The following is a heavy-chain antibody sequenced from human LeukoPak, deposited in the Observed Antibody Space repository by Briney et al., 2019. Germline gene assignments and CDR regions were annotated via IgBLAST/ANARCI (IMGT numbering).Heavy chain of an antibody. D-gene: IGHD5-12*01. J-gene: IGHJ4*02. Sequence: GGSLRLSCAASGFTFSSYAMSWVRQAPGKGLEWVSAISGSGNTAYYAHSVKGRFTISRDNSKNTLYLQMNSLRAEDTAVYYCAKYSDYDLNYWGQGTLVTVSS. CDR1: GFTFSSYA. CDR2: ISGSGNTA. V-gene: IGHV3-23*01. CDR3: AKYSDYDLNY.